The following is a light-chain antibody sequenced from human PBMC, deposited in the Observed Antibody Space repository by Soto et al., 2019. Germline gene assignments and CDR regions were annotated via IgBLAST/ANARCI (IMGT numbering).Light chain of an antibody. J-gene: IGKJ1*01. Sequence: DMQMTQSPSSLSASVGDRVTITCRASQGIRNDLVWYQQKPGKAPKRLIYAASSLQSGVPSRFSGSGSGTEFTLTITSLQPEDFATYFCLQHNSYIGTWTFGQGTKVDIK. V-gene: IGKV1-17*01. CDR3: LQHNSYIGTWT. CDR1: QGIRND. CDR2: AAS.